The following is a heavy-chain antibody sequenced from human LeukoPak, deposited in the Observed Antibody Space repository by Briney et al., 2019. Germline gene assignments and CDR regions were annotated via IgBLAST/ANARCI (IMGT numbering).Heavy chain of an antibody. D-gene: IGHD5-12*01. V-gene: IGHV3-23*01. CDR1: GFTFSSYA. CDR2: ISGSGGST. J-gene: IGHJ4*02. Sequence: TGGSLRHSCAASGFTFSSYAMNWVRQAPGKGLEWVSGISGSGGSTYHADSVKGRFTISRDNSKNTLYLQMNSLRAEDTAVYYCAAYSDYDGYYFDYWGQGTLVTVSS. CDR3: AAYSDYDGYYFDY.